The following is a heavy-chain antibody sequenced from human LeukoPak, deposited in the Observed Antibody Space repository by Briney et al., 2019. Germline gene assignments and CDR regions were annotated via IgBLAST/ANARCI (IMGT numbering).Heavy chain of an antibody. CDR2: ISSYNGNT. Sequence: ASVKVSCKASGYTFTSYGISGVRQAPGQGLKWMGWISSYNGNTNYAQKLQRRVNMTTDTSTGTAYMELSSLRCDDTAAYYCARDPSQYCSGGSCYYDYWGQGTLVTVSS. J-gene: IGHJ4*02. CDR3: ARDPSQYCSGGSCYYDY. CDR1: GYTFTSYG. D-gene: IGHD2-15*01. V-gene: IGHV1-18*04.